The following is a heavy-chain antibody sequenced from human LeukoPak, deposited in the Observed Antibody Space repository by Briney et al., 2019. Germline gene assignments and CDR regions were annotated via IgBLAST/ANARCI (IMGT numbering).Heavy chain of an antibody. D-gene: IGHD3-3*01. CDR3: ARVAYDFWSGYYPSYNWFDP. CDR2: IYYSGST. V-gene: IGHV4-59*01. Sequence: SETLSLTCTVSGVSISSYYWSWIRQPPGKGLEWIGYIYYSGSTNYNPSLKSRVTISVDTSKNQLSLKLSSVTAADTAVYYCARVAYDFWSGYYPSYNWFDPWGQGTLVTVSS. J-gene: IGHJ5*02. CDR1: GVSISSYY.